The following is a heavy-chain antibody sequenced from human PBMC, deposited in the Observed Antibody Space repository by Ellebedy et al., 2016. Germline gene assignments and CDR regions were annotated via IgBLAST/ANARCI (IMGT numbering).Heavy chain of an antibody. CDR3: AAYYYDSSGWNLFDY. Sequence: GSLRLSXAVYGGSFSGYYWSWIRQPPGKGLEWIGEINHSGSTNYNPSLKSRVTISVDTSKNQFSLKLSSVTAADTAVYYCAAYYYDSSGWNLFDYWGQGTLVTVSS. CDR2: INHSGST. V-gene: IGHV4-34*01. D-gene: IGHD3-22*01. CDR1: GGSFSGYY. J-gene: IGHJ4*02.